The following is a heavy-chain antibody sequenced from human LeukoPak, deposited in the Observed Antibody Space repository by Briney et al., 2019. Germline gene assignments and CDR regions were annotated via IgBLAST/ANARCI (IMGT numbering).Heavy chain of an antibody. J-gene: IGHJ4*02. Sequence: GGSLRLSCAASGITFSSYSMSWVRQAPGRGLEWVSSISDSGGSMFYADSVKGRFTISRDNSKNTLYLQMDSLRADDTAVYYCAKHYGDYFDYWGQGTLVTVSS. CDR3: AKHYGDYFDY. CDR1: GITFSSYS. D-gene: IGHD4-17*01. CDR2: ISDSGGSM. V-gene: IGHV3-23*01.